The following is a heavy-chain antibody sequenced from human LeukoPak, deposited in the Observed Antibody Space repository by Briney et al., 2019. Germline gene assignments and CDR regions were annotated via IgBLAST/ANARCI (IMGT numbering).Heavy chain of an antibody. Sequence: ASVKVSCKASGYTFTGYYMHWVRQAPGQGLEWMGWISAYNGNTNYAQKLQGRVTMTTDTSTSTAYMELRSLRSDDTAVYYCARVSVGSVPMRLTYYYDSSGYFFDYWGQGTLVTVSS. V-gene: IGHV1-18*04. D-gene: IGHD3-22*01. J-gene: IGHJ4*02. CDR1: GYTFTGYY. CDR3: ARVSVGSVPMRLTYYYDSSGYFFDY. CDR2: ISAYNGNT.